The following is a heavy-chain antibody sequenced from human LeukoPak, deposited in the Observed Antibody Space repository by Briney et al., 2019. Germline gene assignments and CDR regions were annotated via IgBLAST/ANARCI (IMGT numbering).Heavy chain of an antibody. D-gene: IGHD4-17*01. CDR2: INPNSGGT. J-gene: IGHJ4*02. Sequence: ASVKVSCKASGYTXTGYYMHGVRQAPGQGLEWMGWINPNSGGTNYAQKFQGRVTMTRDTSISTAYMELSRLRSDDTAVYYCARDPSVTTPSQFDYWGQGTLVTVSS. V-gene: IGHV1-2*02. CDR1: GYTXTGYY. CDR3: ARDPSVTTPSQFDY.